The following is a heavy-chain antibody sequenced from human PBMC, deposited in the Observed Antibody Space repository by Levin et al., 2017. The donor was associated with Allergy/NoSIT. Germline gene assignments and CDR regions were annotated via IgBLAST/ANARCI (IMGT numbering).Heavy chain of an antibody. CDR3: VRDRRALGRHFMLHP. CDR2: IYGSGST. CDR1: GASIKTSY. J-gene: IGHJ5*02. V-gene: IGHV4-59*12. D-gene: IGHD7-27*01. Sequence: SQTLSLTCTVSGASIKTSYWSWIRQSGNGLEWIGYIYGSGSTTYNASLKSRVTMAVDDSKSQIFLTLSSVIAADPAVYYCVRDRRALGRHFMLHPWGQGHLLTV.